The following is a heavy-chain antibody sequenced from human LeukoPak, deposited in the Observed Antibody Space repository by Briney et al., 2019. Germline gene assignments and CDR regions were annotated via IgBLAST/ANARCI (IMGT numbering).Heavy chain of an antibody. CDR1: GGSISSYY. D-gene: IGHD3-22*01. Sequence: KPSETLSLTCTVSGGSISSYYWSWIRQPPGKGLEWIGYIYYSGSTNYNPSLKSRVTILVDTSKNQFSLKLSSVTAADTAVYYCARDINYYDSSGYYPSWGQGTLVTVSS. CDR2: IYYSGST. J-gene: IGHJ5*02. CDR3: ARDINYYDSSGYYPS. V-gene: IGHV4-59*01.